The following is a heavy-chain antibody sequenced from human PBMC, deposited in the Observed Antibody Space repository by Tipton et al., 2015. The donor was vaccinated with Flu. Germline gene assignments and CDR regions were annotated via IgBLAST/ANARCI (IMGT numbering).Heavy chain of an antibody. Sequence: TLSLTCVVSGYSISNGYYWGWIRQLPGKGLEWIGNIYHSGSPYYNPSLKSRVTISVDTSKNQFSLKLSSVTAADTAVYYCARHGREFFYGSGTDYWGQGTLVTVSS. CDR1: GYSISNGYY. J-gene: IGHJ4*02. CDR3: ARHGREFFYGSGTDY. V-gene: IGHV4-38-2*01. CDR2: IYHSGSP. D-gene: IGHD3-10*01.